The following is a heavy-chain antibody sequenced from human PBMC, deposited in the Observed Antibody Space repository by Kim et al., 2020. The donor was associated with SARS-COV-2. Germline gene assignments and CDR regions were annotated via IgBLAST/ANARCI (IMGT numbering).Heavy chain of an antibody. V-gene: IGHV4-34*01. D-gene: IGHD6-6*01. CDR1: GGSFSGYY. CDR3: ARFEYSSTNAFDI. Sequence: SETLSLTCAVYGGSFSGYYWSWIRQPPGKGLEWIGEINHSGSTNYNPSLKSRVTISVDTSKNQFSLKLSSVTAADTAVYYCARFEYSSTNAFDIWGQGTMVTVSS. CDR2: INHSGST. J-gene: IGHJ3*02.